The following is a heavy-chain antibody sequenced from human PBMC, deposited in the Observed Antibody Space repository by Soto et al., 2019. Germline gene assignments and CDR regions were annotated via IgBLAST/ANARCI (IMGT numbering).Heavy chain of an antibody. CDR1: GFTFSSYG. CDR3: ASRSPALDY. D-gene: IGHD2-2*01. V-gene: IGHV3-33*01. CDR2: IWYDGSNK. J-gene: IGHJ4*02. Sequence: QVQLVESGGGVVQPGRSLRLSCAASGFTFSSYGMHWVRQAPGKGLEWVAVIWYDGSNKYYADFVKGRFTISSDNSKNTLYLQMNSLRAEATAVYYCASRSPALDYWGQGTLVTVSS.